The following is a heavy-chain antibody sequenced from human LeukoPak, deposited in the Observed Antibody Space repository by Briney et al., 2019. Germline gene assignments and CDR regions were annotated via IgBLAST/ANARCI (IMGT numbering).Heavy chain of an antibody. J-gene: IGHJ5*02. D-gene: IGHD1-26*01. CDR3: AREGPHSGWFDP. CDR1: GGSISSYY. V-gene: IGHV4-59*01. CDR2: IYYSGST. Sequence: SETLSLTCTVSGGSISSYYWSWIRQPPGKGLEWIGYIYYSGSTNYNPSLKSRVTISVDASRNQFSLRLSSVTAADTAVYYCAREGPHSGWFDPWGQGTLVTVSS.